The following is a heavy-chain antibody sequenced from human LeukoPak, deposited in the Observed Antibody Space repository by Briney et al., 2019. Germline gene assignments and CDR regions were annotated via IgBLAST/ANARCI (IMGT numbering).Heavy chain of an antibody. V-gene: IGHV4-39*07. Sequence: SETLSLTCTVSGGSISSYYWAWIRQPPGKGLEWIGSIYYSGSTYYNPSLKSRVTISVDTSKNQFSLKLSSVTAADTAVYYCARVKVAVAGDWGQGTLVTVSS. CDR2: IYYSGST. J-gene: IGHJ4*02. D-gene: IGHD6-19*01. CDR3: ARVKVAVAGD. CDR1: GGSISSYY.